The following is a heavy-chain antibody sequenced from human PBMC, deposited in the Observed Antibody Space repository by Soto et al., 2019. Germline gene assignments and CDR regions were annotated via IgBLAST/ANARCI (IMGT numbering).Heavy chain of an antibody. CDR2: IYHSGST. CDR3: APRLDGLGSYEY. J-gene: IGHJ4*02. D-gene: IGHD3-10*01. Sequence: SETLSLTCAVSGGSISSSNWWTWVRQPPGKGLEWIGEIYHSGSTNYIPSLKSRVTISVDKSKNQFSLELTSVTAADTAVYYCAPRLDGLGSYEYWGQGTLVTVSS. CDR1: GGSISSSNW. V-gene: IGHV4-4*02.